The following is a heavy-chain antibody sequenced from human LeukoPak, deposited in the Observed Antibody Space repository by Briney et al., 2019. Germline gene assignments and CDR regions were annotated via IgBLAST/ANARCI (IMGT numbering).Heavy chain of an antibody. V-gene: IGHV3-23*01. CDR1: GFTFSNYA. J-gene: IGHJ3*01. D-gene: IGHD1-26*01. CDR3: AKALGGYSGSFDAFDV. CDR2: IGGGGAYT. Sequence: PGGSLRLSCAASGFTFSNYAMTWVRQAPEKGLEWVSTIGGGGAYTYYAASAQGRFTISRENSKNTLFLQMNSLRADDTAVYYCAKALGGYSGSFDAFDVWGQGTIVTVSS.